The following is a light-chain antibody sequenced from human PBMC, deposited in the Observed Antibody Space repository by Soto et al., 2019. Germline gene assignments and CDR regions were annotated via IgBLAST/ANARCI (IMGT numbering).Light chain of an antibody. J-gene: IGLJ1*01. CDR2: EVN. V-gene: IGLV2-14*02. CDR1: SSDVGYYDL. Sequence: QSALTQPASVSGSPGQSITISCTGTSSDVGYYDLVSWYQHPPGKAPKLMIYEVNKRPSGVPDRFSGSKSGNTASLTVSGLQAEDEADYYCSSYAGSSNVFGTGTKLTVL. CDR3: SSYAGSSNV.